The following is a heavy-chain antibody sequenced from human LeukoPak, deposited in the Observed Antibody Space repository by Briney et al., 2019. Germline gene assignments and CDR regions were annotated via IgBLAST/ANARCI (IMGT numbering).Heavy chain of an antibody. CDR2: INHSGST. D-gene: IGHD2-15*01. Sequence: SETLSLTCAVYGGSFSGYYWSWIRQPPGKGLEWIGEINHSGSTNYNPSLKSRVTISVDTSKNQFSLKLSSVTAAGTAVYYCARRDCSGGSCYSSSYYYYYYYMDVWGKGTTVTVSS. V-gene: IGHV4-34*01. CDR1: GGSFSGYY. J-gene: IGHJ6*03. CDR3: ARRDCSGGSCYSSSYYYYYYYMDV.